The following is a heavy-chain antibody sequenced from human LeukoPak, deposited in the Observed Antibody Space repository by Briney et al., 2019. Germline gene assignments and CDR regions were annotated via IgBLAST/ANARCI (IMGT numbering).Heavy chain of an antibody. CDR1: GFTFSSYW. D-gene: IGHD6-13*01. J-gene: IGHJ4*02. CDR3: ATSSWYFDYFDY. CDR2: INSDGSST. Sequence: GGSLRLSCAASGFTFSSYWMHWVRQAPGKGLVWVSRINSDGSSTSHADSVKGRFTISRDNAKNTLYLQMNSLRAEHTAVYYCATSSWYFDYFDYWGQGTLVTVSS. V-gene: IGHV3-74*01.